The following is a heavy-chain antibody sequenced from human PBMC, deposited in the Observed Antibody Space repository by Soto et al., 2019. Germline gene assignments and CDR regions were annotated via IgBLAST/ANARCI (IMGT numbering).Heavy chain of an antibody. CDR1: GGSISDYY. Sequence: QLQLQESGPGLVKPSETLSLNCSVSGGSISDYYWSWIRQPQGQGLEWIGYIYHSGRTNYNPSLRSRVTISVDTSKTQFSLKLSSVTAADTAVYFCARNKYHNSWGRDWFDPWGQGTLVTVSS. CDR3: ARNKYHNSWGRDWFDP. V-gene: IGHV4-59*01. CDR2: IYHSGRT. D-gene: IGHD3-16*01. J-gene: IGHJ5*02.